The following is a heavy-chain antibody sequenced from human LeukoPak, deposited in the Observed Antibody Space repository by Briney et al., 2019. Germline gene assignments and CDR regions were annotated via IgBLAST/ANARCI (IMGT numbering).Heavy chain of an antibody. J-gene: IGHJ3*02. CDR1: GFTFSRYW. D-gene: IGHD5-12*01. V-gene: IGHV3-7*04. Sequence: GGSLRLSCAASGFTFSRYWMSWVRQAPGKGLEWVANIKEDGSEKYYVDSVKGRFTISRDNAKNSLYLQMNSLRAEDTAIYYCAGEGGYSGYAPGSDAFDIWGQGTKVTVSS. CDR2: IKEDGSEK. CDR3: AGEGGYSGYAPGSDAFDI.